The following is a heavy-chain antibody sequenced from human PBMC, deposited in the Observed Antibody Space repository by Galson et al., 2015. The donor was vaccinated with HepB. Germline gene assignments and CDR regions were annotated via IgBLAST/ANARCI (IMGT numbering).Heavy chain of an antibody. V-gene: IGHV3-23*01. CDR3: AKMEQANYLDRSGYYYVCAFEN. CDR1: GFTFSSYA. Sequence: SLRLSCAASGFTFSSYALAWVRQAPGKGLEWVSGISGSGGTKYYAGSVRGRFTISRDTSKNTLYLQLSSLRAEETAVYYCAKMEQANYLDRSGYYYVCAFENWGQGTMVTVSS. D-gene: IGHD3-22*01. CDR2: ISGSGGTK. J-gene: IGHJ3*02.